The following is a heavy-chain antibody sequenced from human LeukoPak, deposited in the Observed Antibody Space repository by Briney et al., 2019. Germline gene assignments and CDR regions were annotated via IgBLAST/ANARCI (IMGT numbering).Heavy chain of an antibody. CDR2: IKQDGSEE. Sequence: AGGSLRLSCAASGFTFSSYGMHWVRQAPGTGLEWVANIKQDGSEEYYVDSVRGRLTISRDNAKNSLYLQMNSLRAEDTAVYYCARVQLGGSWFFDLWGRGTLVTVSS. CDR1: GFTFSSYG. CDR3: ARVQLGGSWFFDL. D-gene: IGHD5-12*01. V-gene: IGHV3-7*03. J-gene: IGHJ2*01.